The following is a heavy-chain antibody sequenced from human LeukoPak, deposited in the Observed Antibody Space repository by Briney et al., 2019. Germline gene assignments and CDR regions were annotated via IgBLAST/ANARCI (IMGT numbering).Heavy chain of an antibody. CDR1: GYTFTGYY. V-gene: IGHV1-2*02. J-gene: IGHJ3*02. CDR2: INPNSGGT. CDR3: ARSEDTFDI. Sequence: ASVKVSCKASGYTFTGYYMHWVRQAPGQGLEWMGWINPNSGGTNYAQKFQGRVTMTRDTSLSTAYMELSRLTSDDTAVYYCARSEDTFDIWGQGTMVTVSS. D-gene: IGHD3-3*01.